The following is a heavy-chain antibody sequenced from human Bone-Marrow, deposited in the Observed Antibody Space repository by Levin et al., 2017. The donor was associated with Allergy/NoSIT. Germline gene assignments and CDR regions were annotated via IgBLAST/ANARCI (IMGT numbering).Heavy chain of an antibody. Sequence: GGSLRLSCAASGFTFSTYDMYWVRQAPGKGLEWVALISYDGSNKYYADSVTGRFTVSRDNSKNTVSLEMDSLRVDDTGVYYCAKDSGKQPRLYSMDVWGKGTTVAVSS. CDR1: GFTFSTYD. CDR2: ISYDGSNK. J-gene: IGHJ6*03. V-gene: IGHV3-30*18. D-gene: IGHD1/OR15-1a*01. CDR3: AKDSGKQPRLYSMDV.